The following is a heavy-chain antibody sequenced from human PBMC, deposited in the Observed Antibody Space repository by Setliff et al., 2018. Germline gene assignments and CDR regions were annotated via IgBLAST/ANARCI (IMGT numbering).Heavy chain of an antibody. CDR1: GYRLIEVS. CDR3: ARATGAPNWFDP. Sequence: ASVKVSCKVSGYRLIEVSMHWVRQAPGKGLEWMGGFDPEDGGTIYAQKFQGRVTMTEDTSTDTAYMELSSLRSDDSAMYYCARATGAPNWFDPWGQGTQVTVSS. J-gene: IGHJ5*02. D-gene: IGHD7-27*01. V-gene: IGHV1-24*01. CDR2: FDPEDGGT.